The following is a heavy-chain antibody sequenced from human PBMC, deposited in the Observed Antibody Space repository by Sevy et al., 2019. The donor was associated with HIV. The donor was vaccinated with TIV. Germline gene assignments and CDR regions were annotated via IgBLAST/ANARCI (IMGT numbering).Heavy chain of an antibody. D-gene: IGHD4-17*01. V-gene: IGHV3-33*01. J-gene: IGHJ4*02. CDR2: IWFDGSNT. Sequence: GGSLRLSCAASGFTFSSYGMHWVRQAPGKGLEWVALIWFDGSNTYYADSVKGRFTISRDIAKNTLHLQMNSLSGEDMPVYYCARDLEFYDNGDYGPAFMPDYWGQGTLVTVSS. CDR3: ARDLEFYDNGDYGPAFMPDY. CDR1: GFTFSSYG.